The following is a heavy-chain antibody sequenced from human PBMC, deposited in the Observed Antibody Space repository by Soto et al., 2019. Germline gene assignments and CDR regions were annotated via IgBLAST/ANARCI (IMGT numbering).Heavy chain of an antibody. CDR1: GYTLTELS. Sequence: ASVKVSCKVSGYTLTELSMHWVRQAPGKGLEWMGGFDPEDGETIYAQKFQGRVTMTEDTSTDTAYMELSSLRSEDTAVYYCATEGATRFTVTKPAAEYFQHWGQGTLVTVSS. CDR2: FDPEDGET. V-gene: IGHV1-24*01. J-gene: IGHJ1*01. CDR3: ATEGATRFTVTKPAAEYFQH. D-gene: IGHD4-4*01.